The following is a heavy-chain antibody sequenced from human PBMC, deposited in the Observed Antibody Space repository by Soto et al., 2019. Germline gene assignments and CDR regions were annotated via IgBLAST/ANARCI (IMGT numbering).Heavy chain of an antibody. D-gene: IGHD3-10*01. J-gene: IGHJ4*02. CDR1: GFSVRTNY. Sequence: EVQLVETGGGLIQPGGSLRLSCAASGFSVRTNYMSWVRQAPGKGLEWVSVFESGGSIYYADSVKGRFIISRDNAKNILYLQMTGLRVEDTAVYYCARAGVTPNFFNYWGQGTLVTVSS. CDR2: FESGGSI. V-gene: IGHV3-53*02. CDR3: ARAGVTPNFFNY.